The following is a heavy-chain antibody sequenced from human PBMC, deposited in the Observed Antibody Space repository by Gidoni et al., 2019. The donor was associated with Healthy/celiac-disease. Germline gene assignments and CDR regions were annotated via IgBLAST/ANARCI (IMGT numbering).Heavy chain of an antibody. V-gene: IGHV1-69*01. CDR1: GGTFSSYA. J-gene: IGHJ6*02. CDR3: ARGGSNSRRYGRDV. Sequence: QVQLVRSGAEVKRPGSAVEVSGEASGGTFSSYAISWVRQAPGQGLEWMGGIIPISGTANYAQKLQGRVTITADESTSTAHMELSSLSSADTSVYYFARGGSNSRRYGRDVWGQGTTVTVSS. D-gene: IGHD4-4*01. CDR2: IIPISGTA.